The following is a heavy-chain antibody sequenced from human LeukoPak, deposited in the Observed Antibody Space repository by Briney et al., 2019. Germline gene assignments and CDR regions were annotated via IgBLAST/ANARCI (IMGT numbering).Heavy chain of an antibody. CDR1: GFTVSSNY. Sequence: QAGGSLRLSCAASGFTVSSNYMSWVRQAPGKGLEWVSVIYSGGSAYYADSVKGRFTISRDNSKNTLYLQMNSLRAEDTAVHYCARKGSGSYLDYWGQGTLVTVSS. CDR2: IYSGGSA. J-gene: IGHJ4*02. V-gene: IGHV3-53*01. D-gene: IGHD1-26*01. CDR3: ARKGSGSYLDY.